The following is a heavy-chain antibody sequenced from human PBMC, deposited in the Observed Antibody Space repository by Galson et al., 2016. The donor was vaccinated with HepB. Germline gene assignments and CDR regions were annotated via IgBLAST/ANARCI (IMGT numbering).Heavy chain of an antibody. CDR2: IYYSGST. Sequence: SETLSLTCIVSGDSISGTEYYWDWIRQSPGRGLEWIGSIYYSGSTYYNPSLESRVTISVDTSKNQFSLRLSSVTAADTAVYYCATGISVAGKYYYYYMDVWGKGTPVTVSS. CDR1: GDSISGTEYY. D-gene: IGHD6-19*01. V-gene: IGHV4-39*01. CDR3: ATGISVAGKYYYYYMDV. J-gene: IGHJ6*03.